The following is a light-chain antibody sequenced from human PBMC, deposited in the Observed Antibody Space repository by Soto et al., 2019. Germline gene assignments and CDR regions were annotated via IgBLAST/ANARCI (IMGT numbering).Light chain of an antibody. CDR2: TAS. V-gene: IGKV1-5*03. CDR1: QTISSW. CDR3: QHYNSYPEA. J-gene: IGKJ1*01. Sequence: DIQMTQSPSTLSASVGDRVTITCRASQTISSWLAWYQQKPGKAPNLLIYTASTLKSGVPSRFSGSGAGTECTRTISSLQPDDFATYYCQHYNSYPEAFGQGTKVDIK.